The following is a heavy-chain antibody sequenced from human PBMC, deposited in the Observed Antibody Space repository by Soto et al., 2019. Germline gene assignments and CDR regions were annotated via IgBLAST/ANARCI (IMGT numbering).Heavy chain of an antibody. D-gene: IGHD6-19*01. Sequence: VASVKVSCKASGYTFTSYAMHWVRQAPGQRLEWMGWINAGNGNTKYSQKFQGRVTITRDTSASTAYMELSSLRSEDTAVYYCARDLRQWLAYRDPRFDYWGQGTLVTVSS. CDR1: GYTFTSYA. J-gene: IGHJ4*02. CDR2: INAGNGNT. V-gene: IGHV1-3*01. CDR3: ARDLRQWLAYRDPRFDY.